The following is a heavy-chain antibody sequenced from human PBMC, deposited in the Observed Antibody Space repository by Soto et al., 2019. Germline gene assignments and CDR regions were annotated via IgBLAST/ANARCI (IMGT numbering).Heavy chain of an antibody. D-gene: IGHD5-18*01. CDR1: GFTFSSYW. J-gene: IGHJ6*02. Sequence: EVQLVESGGGLVQPGGSLRLSCAASGFTFSSYWMSWVRQAPGKGLEWVANIKQDGSEKYYVDSVKGRFTISRDNAKNSLDLQMNSLRAEDTAVYYCARDHYGYGYYYYGMDVWGQGATVTVSS. CDR3: ARDHYGYGYYYYGMDV. CDR2: IKQDGSEK. V-gene: IGHV3-7*01.